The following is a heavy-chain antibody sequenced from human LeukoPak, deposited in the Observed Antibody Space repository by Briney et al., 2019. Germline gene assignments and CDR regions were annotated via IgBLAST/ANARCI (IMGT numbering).Heavy chain of an antibody. D-gene: IGHD6-19*01. CDR3: ARDLKRGYSSGRYSWGTGSSNDY. J-gene: IGHJ4*02. Sequence: ASVKVSCKASGYTFTTYSINWVRQAPGQGLEWMGWISAYNGNTNYAQKLQGRVTMTTDTSTSTAYMELRSLRSDDTAVYHCARDLKRGYSSGRYSWGTGSSNDYWGQGTLVTVSS. CDR2: ISAYNGNT. V-gene: IGHV1-18*01. CDR1: GYTFTTYS.